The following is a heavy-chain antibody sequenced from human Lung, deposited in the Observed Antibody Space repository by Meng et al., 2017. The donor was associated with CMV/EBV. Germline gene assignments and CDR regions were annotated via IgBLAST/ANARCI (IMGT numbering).Heavy chain of an antibody. CDR1: GFTFSGSA. CDR2: IRSKANSYAT. J-gene: IGHJ6*02. Sequence: GGSLRLSCAASGFTFSGSAMHWVRQASGKGLEWVARIRSKANSYATAYAASVKGRFTISRDDSKNTAYLQMNSLKTEDTAVYYCTSHSYDFWGGIDVWGQGTTVTVSS. D-gene: IGHD3-3*01. CDR3: TSHSYDFWGGIDV. V-gene: IGHV3-73*01.